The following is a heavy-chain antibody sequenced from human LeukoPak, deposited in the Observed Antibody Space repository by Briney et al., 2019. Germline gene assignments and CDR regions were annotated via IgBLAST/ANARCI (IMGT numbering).Heavy chain of an antibody. V-gene: IGHV3-30*04. CDR1: GFTFSSYA. CDR2: ISYDGSNK. CDR3: ARDHWEEYQLLGEFDY. J-gene: IGHJ4*02. D-gene: IGHD2-2*01. Sequence: GGSLRLSCAASGFTFSSYAMHWVRQAPGKGLEWVAVISYDGSNKYYADSVKGRFTISRDNSKNTLYLQMNSLRAEDTAVYYCARDHWEEYQLLGEFDYWGQGTLVTVSS.